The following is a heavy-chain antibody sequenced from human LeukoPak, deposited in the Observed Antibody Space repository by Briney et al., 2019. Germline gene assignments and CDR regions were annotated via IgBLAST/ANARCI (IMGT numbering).Heavy chain of an antibody. CDR3: ARDSDSYGFDY. CDR1: GFTFRSYS. CDR2: ISSVSSYI. V-gene: IGHV3-21*01. D-gene: IGHD5-18*01. J-gene: IGHJ4*02. Sequence: GPLRLSYAVSGFTFRSYSMNWVRQAPGKGLEWVSSISSVSSYIYYAGSLKGRFTISRDNAKNSLYLQMNSLRAEDTAVYYCARDSDSYGFDYWGQGTLVTVSS.